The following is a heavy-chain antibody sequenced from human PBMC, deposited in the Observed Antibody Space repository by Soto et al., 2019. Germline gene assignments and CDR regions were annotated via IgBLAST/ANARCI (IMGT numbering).Heavy chain of an antibody. CDR3: ASAADYYGSGSYLVDH. CDR2: ISSNRSYI. V-gene: IGHV3-21*01. CDR1: GFTFSSYS. Sequence: PGGSLRLSCAASGFTFSSYSMNWVRQAPGKGLEWVSAISSNRSYIYYADSVKGRFTISRDNSKNTLYLQMNSLRAEDTAVYYCASAADYYGSGSYLVDHWGQGTLVTVSS. J-gene: IGHJ4*02. D-gene: IGHD3-10*01.